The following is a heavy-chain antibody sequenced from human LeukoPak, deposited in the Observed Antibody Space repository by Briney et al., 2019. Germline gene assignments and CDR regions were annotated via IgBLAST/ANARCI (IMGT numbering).Heavy chain of an antibody. CDR2: IYYSRST. Sequence: SQTLSLTCTVSGGSISSGDYYWSWIRQPPGKGLEWIGYIYYSRSTYYNPSLKSRVTISVDTSKNQFSLKLSSVTAADTAVYYCARASARWYYYGMDVWGQGTTVTVSS. J-gene: IGHJ6*02. CDR3: ARASARWYYYGMDV. D-gene: IGHD2-15*01. V-gene: IGHV4-30-4*01. CDR1: GGSISSGDYY.